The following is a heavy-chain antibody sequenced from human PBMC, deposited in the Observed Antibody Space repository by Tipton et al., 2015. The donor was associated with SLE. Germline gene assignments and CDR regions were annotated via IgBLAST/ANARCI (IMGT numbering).Heavy chain of an antibody. Sequence: SLRLSCAASGFTFDDYAMHWVRQAPGKGLEWVSGISWNSGSIGYADSVKGRFTISRDNAKNSLYLQMNSLRAEDTALYYCAKATKTMIISDFFDYWGQGTLATVSS. CDR1: GFTFDDYA. J-gene: IGHJ4*02. D-gene: IGHD3-22*01. CDR2: ISWNSGSI. V-gene: IGHV3-9*01. CDR3: AKATKTMIISDFFDY.